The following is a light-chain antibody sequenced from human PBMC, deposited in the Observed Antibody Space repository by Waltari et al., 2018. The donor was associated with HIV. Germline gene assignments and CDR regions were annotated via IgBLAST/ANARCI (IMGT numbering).Light chain of an antibody. CDR2: KDT. J-gene: IGLJ3*02. V-gene: IGLV3-25*03. CDR1: PLSGQY. CDR3: QSADSSGGFRV. Sequence: SYELTQPPSVSVSPGQTATITCSGDPLSGQYGYRYQQRPGQAPVAIIYKDTERPSGIPERFSGSSSGKTVTLIISEAQTEDEADYYCQSADSSGGFRVFGGGTRLSVL.